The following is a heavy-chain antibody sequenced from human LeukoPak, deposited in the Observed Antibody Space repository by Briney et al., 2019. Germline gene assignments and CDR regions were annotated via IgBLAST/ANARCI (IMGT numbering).Heavy chain of an antibody. CDR2: ISGSGSST. CDR1: GFTFSSYA. V-gene: IGHV3-23*01. CDR3: AKNHVRGRYDSFDV. D-gene: IGHD3-16*02. J-gene: IGHJ3*01. Sequence: PGGSLRLSCTASGFTFSSYAMSWVRQAPGKGLEWVSGISGSGSSTYYADSVKGRCTISRDNSKNTLSLQMNSLRAEDTAVYYCAKNHVRGRYDSFDVWAQGSWVTVSS.